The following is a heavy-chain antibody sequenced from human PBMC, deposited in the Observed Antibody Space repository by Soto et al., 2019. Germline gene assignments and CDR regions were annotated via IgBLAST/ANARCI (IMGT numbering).Heavy chain of an antibody. CDR2: ITWNSGTI. D-gene: IGHD3-10*01. CDR3: AKGIGFGSGSHFDY. CDR1: GFTFDDYA. Sequence: EVQLVESGGDLVQPGRSLRLSCAASGFTFDDYAMYWVRQAPGMGLEWVSGITWNSGTIGYADSVKGRFTISRDNAKNSLYLQMTSLRVEDTAFYYCAKGIGFGSGSHFDYWGQGTLVSVSS. V-gene: IGHV3-9*01. J-gene: IGHJ4*02.